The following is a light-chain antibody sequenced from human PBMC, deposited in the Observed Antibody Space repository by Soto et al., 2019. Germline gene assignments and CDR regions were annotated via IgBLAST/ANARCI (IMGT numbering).Light chain of an antibody. CDR2: GAS. CDR3: HQYDNWPKT. V-gene: IGKV3-15*01. Sequence: EIVMTQSPATVSVSAGERVTLSCGASQSVSSNLAWYQQKPGQVPRLLMYGASTRATGIPGRFSGSVYGTEFNLTISSLQSEDFAVYYCHQYDNWPKTFGQGTRLEIK. CDR1: QSVSSN. J-gene: IGKJ5*01.